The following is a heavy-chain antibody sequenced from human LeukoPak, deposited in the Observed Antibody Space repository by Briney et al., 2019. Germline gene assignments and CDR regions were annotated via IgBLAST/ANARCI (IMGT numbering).Heavy chain of an antibody. CDR2: IYSSGST. CDR1: GGSISGYY. V-gene: IGHV4-4*07. J-gene: IGHJ6*04. D-gene: IGHD3-10*01. CDR3: ARDRIGGYASGNYFVV. Sequence: PSETLSLTCTVSGGSISGYYWSWIRQPAGKGLEWIGRIYSSGSTNYHPSLKGRVTMSVDTSKNQFSLKLSSVTAADTAMYFCARDRIGGYASGNYFVVWGKGTTVTVSS.